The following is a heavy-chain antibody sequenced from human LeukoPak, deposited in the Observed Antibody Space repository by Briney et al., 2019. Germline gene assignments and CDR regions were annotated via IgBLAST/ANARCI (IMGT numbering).Heavy chain of an antibody. D-gene: IGHD1-26*01. CDR2: IYYSGST. V-gene: IGHV4-38-2*02. CDR3: ARPVGATNPYFDY. Sequence: SETLSLTCTVSGYSISSGYYWGWLRQPPGKGLEWIGSIYYSGSTYYNPSLKSRVTISVDTSKNQFSLKLSSVTAADTAVYYCARPVGATNPYFDYWGQGTLVTVSS. CDR1: GYSISSGYY. J-gene: IGHJ4*02.